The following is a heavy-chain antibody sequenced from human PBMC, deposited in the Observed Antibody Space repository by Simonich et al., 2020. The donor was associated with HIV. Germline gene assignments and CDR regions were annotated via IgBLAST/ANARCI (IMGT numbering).Heavy chain of an antibody. Sequence: QVQLVQSGAEVKKPGASVKVSCQASGYNFTGNSMQWVGQAPGQGLESMGSEHPKSGDTDEAQNVQGRVIKTRDTSINTAYRELSRLRSDGTAVYYCARGPYPNYYGPGSYWGGFDYWGQGSLVTVSS. D-gene: IGHD3-10*01. J-gene: IGHJ4*02. V-gene: IGHV1-2*02. CDR1: GYNFTGNS. CDR3: ARGPYPNYYGPGSYWGGFDY. CDR2: EHPKSGDT.